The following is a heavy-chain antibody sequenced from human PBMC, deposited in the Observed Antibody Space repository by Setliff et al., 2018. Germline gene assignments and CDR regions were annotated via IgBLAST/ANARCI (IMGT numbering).Heavy chain of an antibody. CDR1: GFTFTNYA. CDR3: ARDASYQLLGFSYYYYYMDV. Sequence: PGGSLRLSCAASGFTFTNYAMTWVRQAPGKGLEWVSSISSSSSYIYYADSVKGRFTISRGNAKNSLYLQMNSLRAEDTAVYYCARDASYQLLGFSYYYYYMDVWGKGTTVTVSS. CDR2: ISSSSSYI. D-gene: IGHD2-2*01. V-gene: IGHV3-21*01. J-gene: IGHJ6*03.